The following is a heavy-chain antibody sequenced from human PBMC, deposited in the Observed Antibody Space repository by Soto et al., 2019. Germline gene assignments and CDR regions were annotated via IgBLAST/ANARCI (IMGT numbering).Heavy chain of an antibody. D-gene: IGHD2-21*02. Sequence: VKEESKGEGGNFSRHSSKGARQAPGQGLEWMGGIITLWGTSNYAQNFQCSVTITADQSTSTAYMELNILTSDDAAVYYCASEVGYGDFSAALLDWGQGPLCPVSA. CDR3: ASEVGYGDFSAALLD. CDR1: GGNFSRHS. CDR2: IITLWGTS. J-gene: IGHJ1*01. V-gene: IGHV1-69*13.